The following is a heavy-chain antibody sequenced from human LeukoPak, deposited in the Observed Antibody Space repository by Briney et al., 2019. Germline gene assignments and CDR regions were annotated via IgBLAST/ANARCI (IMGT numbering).Heavy chain of an antibody. CDR3: VSDLCGGDDQ. Sequence: GGSLRLSCAASGFTFNSYWMDWGRQAPGKGLVWVSRIDEDGKTRDYADSVKGRFTISTDNAKDTLYLQMSSLRDEDTAVYYCVSDLCGGDDQWGRGTLVTVSS. CDR2: IDEDGKTR. J-gene: IGHJ5*02. V-gene: IGHV3-74*01. D-gene: IGHD3-3*01. CDR1: GFTFNSYW.